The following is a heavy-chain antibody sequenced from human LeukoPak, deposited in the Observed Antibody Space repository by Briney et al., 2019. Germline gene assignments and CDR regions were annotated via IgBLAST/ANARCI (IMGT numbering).Heavy chain of an antibody. V-gene: IGHV1-69*13. CDR1: GGTFNRYA. D-gene: IGHD1-1*01. CDR3: ATPFGIITGGHFDY. CDR2: IIPIFGTA. Sequence: ASVKVPCKASGGTFNRYAISWVRQAPGQGLEWMGGIIPIFGTANYAQKFQGRVTITADESTSTAYLELRSLRSEDTAVYYCATPFGIITGGHFDYWGQGTLVTVSS. J-gene: IGHJ4*02.